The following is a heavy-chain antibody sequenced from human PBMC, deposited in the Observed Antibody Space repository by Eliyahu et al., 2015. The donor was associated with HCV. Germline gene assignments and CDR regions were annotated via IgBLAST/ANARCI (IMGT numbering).Heavy chain of an antibody. J-gene: IGHJ4*02. V-gene: IGHV1-3*01. D-gene: IGHD3-22*01. CDR2: INAGNGNT. CDR3: ARDGKYYYDSSGYYDY. Sequence: QVQLVQSGAEVKKPGASVKVSCKASGXTFTSYAMHWVRQAPGQRLEWMGWINAGNGNTKYSQKFQGRVTITRDTSASTAYMELSSLRSEDTAVYYCARDGKYYYDSSGYYDYWGQGTLVTVSS. CDR1: GXTFTSYA.